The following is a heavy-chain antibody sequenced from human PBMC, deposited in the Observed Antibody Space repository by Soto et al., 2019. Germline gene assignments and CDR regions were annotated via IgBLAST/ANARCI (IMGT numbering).Heavy chain of an antibody. D-gene: IGHD1-26*01. CDR3: ARDRGGELLYKGMFDY. V-gene: IGHV3-30-3*01. CDR2: ISYDGSNK. Sequence: GGSLRLSCAASGFTFSSYAMHWVRQAPGKGLEWVAVISYDGSNKYYADSVKGRFTISRDNSKNTLYLQMNSLRAEDTAVYYCARDRGGELLYKGMFDYWGQGTLVTVSS. J-gene: IGHJ4*02. CDR1: GFTFSSYA.